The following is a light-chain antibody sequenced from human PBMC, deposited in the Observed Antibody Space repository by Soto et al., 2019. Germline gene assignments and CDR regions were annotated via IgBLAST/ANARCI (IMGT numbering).Light chain of an antibody. J-gene: IGLJ1*01. Sequence: QSALTQPASVSVSPGQSITISCTGTSSDIGGYNSVSWFQQHPGKAPKLMIYDVNNRPSGVSNRFSGSKSGNTASLAISGLQAEDEADYYCSSYTSSTTPYVFGTGTKLTVL. CDR2: DVN. V-gene: IGLV2-14*01. CDR3: SSYTSSTTPYV. CDR1: SSDIGGYNS.